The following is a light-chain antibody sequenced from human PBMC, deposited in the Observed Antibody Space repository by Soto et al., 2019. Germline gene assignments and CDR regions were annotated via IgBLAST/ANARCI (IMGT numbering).Light chain of an antibody. Sequence: EIVCTQSAVTLSFCAGERATLSCRASQSVSSSYLAWYQQKPGQAPRLLIYGASSRATGIPDRFSGSGSGTDFILTISRLETEDFAVYYCQQYGSSRTFGQGTKVDIK. CDR3: QQYGSSRT. CDR1: QSVSSSY. CDR2: GAS. V-gene: IGKV3-20*01. J-gene: IGKJ1*01.